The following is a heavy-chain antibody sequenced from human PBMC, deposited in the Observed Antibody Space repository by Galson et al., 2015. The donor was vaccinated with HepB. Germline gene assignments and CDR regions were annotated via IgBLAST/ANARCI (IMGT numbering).Heavy chain of an antibody. V-gene: IGHV1-69*02. CDR3: EGIAAEYTGPDYYGMDV. Sequence: SVKVSCKASGGTFSSYTISWVRQAPGQGLEWMGRIIPILGIANYAQKFQGRVTITADKSTSTAYMELSSLRSEDTAVYYCEGIAAEYTGPDYYGMDVWGQGTTVTVSS. J-gene: IGHJ6*02. CDR2: IIPILGIA. CDR1: GGTFSSYT. D-gene: IGHD6-13*01.